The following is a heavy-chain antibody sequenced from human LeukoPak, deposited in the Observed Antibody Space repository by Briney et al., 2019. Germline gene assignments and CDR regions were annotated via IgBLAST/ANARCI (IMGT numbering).Heavy chain of an antibody. V-gene: IGHV4-34*01. D-gene: IGHD3-16*02. CDR1: GGSFSGYY. J-gene: IGHJ6*02. CDR3: ARGTHSRYYYYYYGMDV. Sequence: SETLSLTCAVYGGSFSGYYWSWIRQPPGKGLEWIGEINHSGSTNYNPSLKSRVTISVDTSKNQFSLKLSSVTAADTAVCYCARGTHSRYYYYYYGMDVWGQGTTVTVSS. CDR2: INHSGST.